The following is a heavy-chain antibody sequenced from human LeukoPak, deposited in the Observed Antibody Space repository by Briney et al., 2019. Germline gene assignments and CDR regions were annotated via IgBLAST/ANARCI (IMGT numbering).Heavy chain of an antibody. Sequence: PSETLSLTCTVSGGSISSTIYYWGWIRQPPGKGLEWIGSIYYRGSTYYNPSLKSRVAISVDTSKNQFSLKLSSVTAADTAVYYCARGAAIPYYYYYMDVWGKGTTVTISS. V-gene: IGHV4-39*07. CDR1: GGSISSTIYY. CDR2: IYYRGST. D-gene: IGHD2-2*01. CDR3: ARGAAIPYYYYYMDV. J-gene: IGHJ6*03.